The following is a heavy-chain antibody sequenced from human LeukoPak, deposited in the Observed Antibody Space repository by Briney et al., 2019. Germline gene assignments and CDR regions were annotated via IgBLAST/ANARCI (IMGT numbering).Heavy chain of an antibody. J-gene: IGHJ4*02. Sequence: GRSLRLSCAASGFTFSSYGMHWVRQAPGKGLEWVAVISYDGSNKYYADSVKGRFTISRDSSKNTLYLQMNSLRAEDTAVYYCAKATYYYGSGSYYNLDYWGQGTLVTVSS. D-gene: IGHD3-10*01. CDR1: GFTFSSYG. CDR3: AKATYYYGSGSYYNLDY. V-gene: IGHV3-30*18. CDR2: ISYDGSNK.